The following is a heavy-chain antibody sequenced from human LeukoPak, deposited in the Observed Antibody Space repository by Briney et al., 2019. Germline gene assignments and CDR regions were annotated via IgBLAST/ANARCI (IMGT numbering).Heavy chain of an antibody. CDR3: AKRYYDFSLDL. Sequence: PGGSLRLSCAASGFTFSIYAMNWVRQAPGKGLEWVSSISANGGETHYADSVKGRFTISRDNSKNTLYLQINNPRVEDTAVYYCAKRYYDFSLDLWGQGTLVTVSS. CDR2: ISANGGET. D-gene: IGHD3-3*01. V-gene: IGHV3-23*01. J-gene: IGHJ5*02. CDR1: GFTFSIYA.